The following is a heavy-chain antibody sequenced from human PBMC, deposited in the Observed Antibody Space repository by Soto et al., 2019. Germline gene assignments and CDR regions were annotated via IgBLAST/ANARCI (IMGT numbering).Heavy chain of an antibody. D-gene: IGHD6-19*01. Sequence: QVQLVESGGGVVQPGRTLRLSCAASGFTFSNYGMHWVRQAPGKGLEWVAVIRYDGSNKYYADSGKGRFTMSRENSKNTLYFQINCLGAEDTAVYYCARDDIPGRAVATYGIDVWGQGTTVTVSS. V-gene: IGHV3-33*01. CDR1: GFTFSNYG. CDR3: ARDDIPGRAVATYGIDV. CDR2: IRYDGSNK. J-gene: IGHJ6*02.